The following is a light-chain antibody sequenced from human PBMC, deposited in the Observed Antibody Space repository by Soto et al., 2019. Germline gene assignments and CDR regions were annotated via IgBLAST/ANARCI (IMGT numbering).Light chain of an antibody. J-gene: IGKJ3*01. CDR1: QSINSN. CDR3: QQSLSTPFT. Sequence: DIQMTQSPYSLSASVGDRVTLTCRASQSINSNLNWYQQKPAQAPKLLIYAAFNLQSGVPSRFRGSGSGTDFTLSINSLQPEDFATYYCQQSLSTPFTFGPGTIGDI. V-gene: IGKV1-39*01. CDR2: AAF.